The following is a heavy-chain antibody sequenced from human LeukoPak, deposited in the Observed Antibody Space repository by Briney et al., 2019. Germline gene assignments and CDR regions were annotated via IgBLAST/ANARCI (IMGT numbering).Heavy chain of an antibody. CDR3: AKVGSGWPITSYDY. CDR2: ISGSGGST. D-gene: IGHD6-19*01. V-gene: IGHV3-23*01. J-gene: IGHJ4*02. Sequence: GGSLRLSCAASGFTFSSYAMSWVRQAPGKGLEWVSAISGSGGSTYYADSVKGRFTISRDNSKNTLYLQMNSLRAEDTAVYYCAKVGSGWPITSYDYWGQGTLVTVSS. CDR1: GFTFSSYA.